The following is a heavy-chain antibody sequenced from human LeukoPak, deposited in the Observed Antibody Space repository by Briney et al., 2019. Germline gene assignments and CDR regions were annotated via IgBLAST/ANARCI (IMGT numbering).Heavy chain of an antibody. V-gene: IGHV3-33*01. CDR1: GXSSYG. Sequence: GRSLRLSCAASGXSSYGMHGVRQAPGKGLEWVAVIWYDEGNKYYADSVKGRFTISRDNSRNTLYLQMNSLRAEDTAVYYCARDGFSSSWYGRALDYWGQGTLVTVSS. CDR3: ARDGFSSSWYGRALDY. J-gene: IGHJ4*02. CDR2: IWYDEGNK. D-gene: IGHD6-13*01.